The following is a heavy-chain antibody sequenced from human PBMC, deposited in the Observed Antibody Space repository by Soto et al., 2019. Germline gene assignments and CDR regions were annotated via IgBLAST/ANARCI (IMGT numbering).Heavy chain of an antibody. CDR1: GFTFSSYG. Sequence: QVQLGESGGGVVQPGRSLRLSCAASGFTFSSYGMHWVRQAPGKGLEWVAVIWYDGSNKYYADSVKGRFTISRDNSKNTLYLQMNSLRAEDTAVYYCARGDYYGSGSELGYWGQGTLVTVSS. CDR2: IWYDGSNK. CDR3: ARGDYYGSGSELGY. D-gene: IGHD3-10*01. V-gene: IGHV3-33*01. J-gene: IGHJ4*02.